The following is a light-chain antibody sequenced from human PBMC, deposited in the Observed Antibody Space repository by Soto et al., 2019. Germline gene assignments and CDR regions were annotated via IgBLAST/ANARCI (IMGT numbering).Light chain of an antibody. Sequence: EIVMTQSPVTLSVSPGGGATLSCRASHSAGTNLAWYQQQPGQPPRLRIYGASIRATGVPARFSGSGSGTEFTITISSLQSEDFAVYYCQQYNNWPPLTFGGGTKVEIE. CDR2: GAS. V-gene: IGKV3-15*01. CDR3: QQYNNWPPLT. CDR1: HSAGTN. J-gene: IGKJ4*01.